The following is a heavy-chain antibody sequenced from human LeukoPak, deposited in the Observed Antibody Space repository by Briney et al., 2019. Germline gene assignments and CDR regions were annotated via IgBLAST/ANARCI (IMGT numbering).Heavy chain of an antibody. D-gene: IGHD1-26*01. CDR3: ARDWGGGSYRRDY. Sequence: RGSPVRLLCAAWGFIFSSYAMQCVREARGGGVGGVAVISYGGRNKYCGDSVTRRFTISRDNSKNTLYLQMNSLRAEDTAVYYSARDWGGGSYRRDYWGQGTLVTVSS. V-gene: IGHV3-30*04. CDR1: GFIFSSYA. J-gene: IGHJ4*02. CDR2: ISYGGRNK.